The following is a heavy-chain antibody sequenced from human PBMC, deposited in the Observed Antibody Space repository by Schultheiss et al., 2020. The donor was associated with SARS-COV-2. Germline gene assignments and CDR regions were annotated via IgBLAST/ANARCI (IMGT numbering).Heavy chain of an antibody. CDR2: IYYRGNT. J-gene: IGHJ3*02. CDR3: ASFSGSYFSADAFDI. D-gene: IGHD1-26*01. Sequence: SETLSLTCAVYGGSFSGYYWSWIRQPPGKGLEWIGYIYYRGNTNYNPSLKSRVTISVDTSKTQFSLKLSSVTAADTAVYYCASFSGSYFSADAFDIWGQGTMVTVSS. V-gene: IGHV4-34*01. CDR1: GGSFSGYY.